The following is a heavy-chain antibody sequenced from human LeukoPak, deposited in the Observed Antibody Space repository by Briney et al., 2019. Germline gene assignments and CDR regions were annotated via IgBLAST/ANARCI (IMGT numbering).Heavy chain of an antibody. CDR1: DEPFSGYY. J-gene: IGHJ4*02. D-gene: IGHD1-26*01. CDR3: ARYSSQSGSFSFDY. V-gene: IGHV4-34*01. CDR2: INRNGNT. Sequence: SETLSLTCAISDEPFSGYYWGWIRQPPGKGLELIGEINRNGNTDYNPSLKSRVSMSIDTSKNQLSLNLISVTAADTALYYCARYSSQSGSFSFDYWGQGALVTVSS.